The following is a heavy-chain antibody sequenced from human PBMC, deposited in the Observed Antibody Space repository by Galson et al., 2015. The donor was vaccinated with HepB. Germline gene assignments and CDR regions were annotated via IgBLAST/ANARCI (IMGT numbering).Heavy chain of an antibody. Sequence: SVKVSCKASGGTFSSYTISWVRQAPGQGLEWMGRIIPILGIANYAQKFQGRVTITADKSTSTAYMELSSLRSEDTAVYYCARSYEDSSGYYYDYWGQGTLVTVSS. CDR1: GGTFSSYT. CDR3: ARSYEDSSGYYYDY. CDR2: IIPILGIA. V-gene: IGHV1-69*02. D-gene: IGHD3-22*01. J-gene: IGHJ4*02.